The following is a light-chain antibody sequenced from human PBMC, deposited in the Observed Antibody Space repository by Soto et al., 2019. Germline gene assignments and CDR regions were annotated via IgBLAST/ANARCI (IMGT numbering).Light chain of an antibody. J-gene: IGKJ4*01. V-gene: IGKV1-12*01. CDR3: QKANSFPLN. CDR1: QDITNW. CDR2: AAS. Sequence: DIQMTQSPSSVSASAVGIVTITRRSSQDITNWLAWYQQKPGKAPKLLIYAASGLPSGVPSRFSGSGSGTDFTLTISSLQPEDFATYYCQKANSFPLNFGGGTKVDIK.